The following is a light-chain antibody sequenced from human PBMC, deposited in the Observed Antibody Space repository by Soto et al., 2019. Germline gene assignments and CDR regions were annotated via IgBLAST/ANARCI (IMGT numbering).Light chain of an antibody. CDR2: VDN. J-gene: IGLJ2*01. CDR1: GSNIENNY. V-gene: IGLV1-51*01. Sequence: QSVLTQPPSVSAAPGQKVTISCSGSGSNIENNYVSWYQQLPGTAPKLLIYVDNQRPSGIPDRFSGSKSGTSAFLDITGLQTGDEADYYCGAWDSSLSGVIIGGGTKLTVL. CDR3: GAWDSSLSGVI.